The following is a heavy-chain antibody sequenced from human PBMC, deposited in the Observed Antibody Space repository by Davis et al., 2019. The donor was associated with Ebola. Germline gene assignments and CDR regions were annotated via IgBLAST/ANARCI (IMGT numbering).Heavy chain of an antibody. CDR3: ARDIPFSSYDY. CDR2: ISSSGSAI. CDR1: GVTFSTYG. V-gene: IGHV3-48*01. J-gene: IGHJ4*02. D-gene: IGHD4-11*01. Sequence: PGGSLRLSCAASGVTFSTYGMNWVRQAPGKGLEWVSYISSSGSAIYYADSVKGRFTISRDNAKSSLYLQMNSLRAEDTAVYYCARDIPFSSYDYWGQGTLVTVSS.